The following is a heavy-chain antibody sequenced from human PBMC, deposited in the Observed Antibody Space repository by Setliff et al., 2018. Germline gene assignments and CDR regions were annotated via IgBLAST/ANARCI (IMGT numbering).Heavy chain of an antibody. CDR1: GYTFTRYG. Sequence: ASVKVSCKASGYTFTRYGISWVRQAPGQGLEWMGWISVYNSNTNYAEKLRGRVTMTTDTSTSTAYVELRSLRSDDTAVYFCARGGRYDFWSGYTRGAFDIWGQGTMVTVSS. CDR3: ARGGRYDFWSGYTRGAFDI. CDR2: ISVYNSNT. J-gene: IGHJ3*02. D-gene: IGHD3-3*01. V-gene: IGHV1-18*01.